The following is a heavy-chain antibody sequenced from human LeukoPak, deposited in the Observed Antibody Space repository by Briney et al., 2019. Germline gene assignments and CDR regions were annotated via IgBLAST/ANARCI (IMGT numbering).Heavy chain of an antibody. J-gene: IGHJ5*02. D-gene: IGHD5-12*01. CDR1: GYTFTSYG. Sequence: ASVNVSCKASGYTFTSYGISWVRKAPGPGLEWMGWISAYNSNTNYAQKLQGRLTMTTDTSTSTAYVELRSLRSDGSAVYYCARDLWSGYDLVNLFDPWGQGTLVTVSS. CDR3: ARDLWSGYDLVNLFDP. CDR2: ISAYNSNT. V-gene: IGHV1-18*01.